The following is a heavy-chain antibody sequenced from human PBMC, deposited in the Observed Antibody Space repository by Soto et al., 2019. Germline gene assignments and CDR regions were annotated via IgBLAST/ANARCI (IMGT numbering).Heavy chain of an antibody. CDR1: GGSISSYY. V-gene: IGHV4-4*07. D-gene: IGHD6-13*01. CDR3: AREIPDSSQLACSDP. J-gene: IGHJ5*02. CDR2: IYTSGST. Sequence: SETLSLTCTGSGGSISSYYWSWIRQPAGKGLEWIGRIYTSGSTNYNPSLKSRVTMSVDTSKNQFSLNLSSVTAADTPVYDCAREIPDSSQLACSDPWGQETRVPLSP.